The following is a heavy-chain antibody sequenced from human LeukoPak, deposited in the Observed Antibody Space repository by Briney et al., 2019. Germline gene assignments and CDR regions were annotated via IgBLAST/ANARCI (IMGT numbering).Heavy chain of an antibody. CDR3: ARALERYYDDSSGYYAHFDY. Sequence: KPSETLSLTCAVYGGSFSGYYWSWIRQPPGKGLEWIGEINHSGSTKYNPSLKSRVTISGDTSKNQFSLKLRSVTAADTAVYYCARALERYYDDSSGYYAHFDYWGQGTLVTVSS. V-gene: IGHV4-34*01. J-gene: IGHJ4*02. CDR2: INHSGST. D-gene: IGHD3-22*01. CDR1: GGSFSGYY.